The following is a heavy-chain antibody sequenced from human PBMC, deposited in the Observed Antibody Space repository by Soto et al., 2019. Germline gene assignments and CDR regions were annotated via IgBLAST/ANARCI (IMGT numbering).Heavy chain of an antibody. J-gene: IGHJ3*02. D-gene: IGHD3-10*01. CDR3: ARVITMVRGRNYDAFDI. CDR1: GFTFSSYS. V-gene: IGHV3-21*01. CDR2: ISSSSSYI. Sequence: EVQLVESGGGLVKPGGSLRLSCAASGFTFSSYSMNWVRQAPGKGLEWVSSISSSSSYIYYADSVKGRFTISRDNAKNSLYLQMNSLRAEDTAVYYCARVITMVRGRNYDAFDIWGQGTMVTVSS.